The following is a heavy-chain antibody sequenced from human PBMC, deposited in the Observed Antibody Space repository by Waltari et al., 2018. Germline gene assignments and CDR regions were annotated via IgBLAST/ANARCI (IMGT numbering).Heavy chain of an antibody. CDR1: GFPFSSYW. CDR2: INRDGSST. Sequence: EVQLVESGGGLVQPGGSLRLSCAASGFPFSSYWMHWVRQAPGKGLVWVSRINRDGSSTSYADSVKGRFTISRDNAKNTLYLQMNSLRAEDTAVYYCARAPLWSPGYFQHWGQGTLVTVSS. V-gene: IGHV3-74*01. CDR3: ARAPLWSPGYFQH. J-gene: IGHJ1*01. D-gene: IGHD3-10*01.